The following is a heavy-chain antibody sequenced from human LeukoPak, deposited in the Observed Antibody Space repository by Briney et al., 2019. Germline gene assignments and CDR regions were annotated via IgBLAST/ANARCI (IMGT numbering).Heavy chain of an antibody. V-gene: IGHV4-34*01. CDR3: ATRGVATVTTDDY. Sequence: SETLSLTCAVYGGSFSGYYWSWIRQPPGKGLEWIGEINHSGSTNYNPSLKSRVTISVDTSKNQFSLKLSSVTAADTAVYYCATRGVATVTTDDYWGQGTLVTVSS. D-gene: IGHD4-17*01. CDR1: GGSFSGYY. J-gene: IGHJ4*02. CDR2: INHSGST.